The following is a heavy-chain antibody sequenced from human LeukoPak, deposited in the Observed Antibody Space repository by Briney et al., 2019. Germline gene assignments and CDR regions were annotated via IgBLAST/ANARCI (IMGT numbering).Heavy chain of an antibody. Sequence: PGRSLRLSCAASGFTFDDYAMHWVRQAPGKGLEWVSGISWNSGSIGYADSVKGRFTISRDNAKNSLYLQMNSLRAEDTALYYCAKDIENGYGGNSGSDYWGQGTLVTVSS. CDR3: AKDIENGYGGNSGSDY. V-gene: IGHV3-9*01. D-gene: IGHD4-23*01. CDR2: ISWNSGSI. J-gene: IGHJ4*02. CDR1: GFTFDDYA.